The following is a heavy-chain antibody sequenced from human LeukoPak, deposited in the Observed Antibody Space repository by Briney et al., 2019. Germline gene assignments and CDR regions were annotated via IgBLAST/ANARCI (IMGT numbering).Heavy chain of an antibody. CDR1: GGSISSGGYY. V-gene: IGHV4-61*02. Sequence: SQTLSLTCTVSGGSISSGGYYWSWIRQPGGKGLEWIGRIYTSGSTNYNPSLKSRVTISLDTSKNQFSLKLSSVTAADTAVYYRARDNPLGYCSSTSCYTLYYYYYMDVWGKGTTVTVSS. J-gene: IGHJ6*03. CDR3: ARDNPLGYCSSTSCYTLYYYYYMDV. D-gene: IGHD2-2*02. CDR2: IYTSGST.